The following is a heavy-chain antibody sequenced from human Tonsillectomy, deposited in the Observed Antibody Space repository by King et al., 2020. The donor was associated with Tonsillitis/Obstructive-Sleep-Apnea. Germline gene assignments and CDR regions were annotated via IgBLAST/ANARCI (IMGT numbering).Heavy chain of an antibody. Sequence: VQLVESGGGLVQPGRSLRLSCAASGFTFDDYAMHWVRQGPGKGLEWVSGIGWNSGNIAYAESVKGRFTISRDNAKNSLYLQMNSLRAEDTALYFCAKVGPSFCSRSSCYLDVWGKGTTVTVSS. CDR3: AKVGPSFCSRSSCYLDV. D-gene: IGHD2-15*01. J-gene: IGHJ6*04. V-gene: IGHV3-9*01. CDR2: IGWNSGNI. CDR1: GFTFDDYA.